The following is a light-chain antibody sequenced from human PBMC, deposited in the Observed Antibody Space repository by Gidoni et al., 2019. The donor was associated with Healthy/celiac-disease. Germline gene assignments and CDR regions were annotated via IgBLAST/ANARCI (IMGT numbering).Light chain of an antibody. Sequence: EIVLTQSPGTLSLSPGESATLPCRASQSVSSSYLAWYQQKPGQAPRLLIYGASSRATGIPDRFSGSGSGTDFTLTISRLEPEDFAVYYCQQYGSSPQTFXQXTKVXIK. CDR2: GAS. J-gene: IGKJ1*01. CDR1: QSVSSSY. CDR3: QQYGSSPQT. V-gene: IGKV3-20*01.